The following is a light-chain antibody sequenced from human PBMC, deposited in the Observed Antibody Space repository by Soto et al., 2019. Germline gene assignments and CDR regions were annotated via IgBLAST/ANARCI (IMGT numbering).Light chain of an antibody. CDR1: STDVGAYNY. V-gene: IGLV2-8*01. CDR2: EVT. J-gene: IGLJ1*01. Sequence: QSALTQPPSASGSPGQSVTISCTGTSTDVGAYNYVSWYQQRPGKAPKLMIFEVTKRPSGVPDRFSGSKSGNTASLTVSGVQADDEADYYCSSYAGGNSFVFGTGTKLTVL. CDR3: SSYAGGNSFV.